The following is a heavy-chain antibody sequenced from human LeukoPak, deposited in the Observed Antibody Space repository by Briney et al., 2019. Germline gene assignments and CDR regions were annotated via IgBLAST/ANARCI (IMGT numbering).Heavy chain of an antibody. CDR3: ARDRYSSSWYDY. J-gene: IGHJ4*02. V-gene: IGHV4-59*11. CDR2: IYYSGST. Sequence: SETLSLTCTVSGGSISSHYWSWIRQPPGKGLEWIGYIYYSGSTNCNPSLKSRVTISVDTSKNQFSLKLSSVTAADTAVYYCARDRYSSSWYDYWGQGTLVTVSS. D-gene: IGHD6-13*01. CDR1: GGSISSHY.